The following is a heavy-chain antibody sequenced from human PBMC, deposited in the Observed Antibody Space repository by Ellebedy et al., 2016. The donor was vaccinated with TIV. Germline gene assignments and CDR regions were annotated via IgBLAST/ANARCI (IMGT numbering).Heavy chain of an antibody. J-gene: IGHJ4*02. V-gene: IGHV4-4*07. CDR3: ARESSGNFFY. CDR1: GGSINSYY. Sequence: MPGGSLRLSCNVSGGSINSYYWSWIRQPAGKSLEWIGHIYSSGSTMYNPSLRSRVTMSVDTSKNQFSLKLRSATAADTAIYYCARESSGNFFYWGQGILVTVSS. CDR2: IYSSGST. D-gene: IGHD6-19*01.